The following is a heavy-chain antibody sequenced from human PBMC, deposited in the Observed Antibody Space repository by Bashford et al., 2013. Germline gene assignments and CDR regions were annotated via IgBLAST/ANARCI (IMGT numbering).Heavy chain of an antibody. CDR2: INPADSDT. Sequence: WVRQMPGKGLEWMGIINPADSDTRYSPSFQGQITISADKSISTAYLQWSSLKASDTAMYYCARDGINGYNRLDYVGPGNPGHRSPQ. CDR3: ARDGINGYNRLDY. V-gene: IGHV5-51*06. J-gene: IGHJ4*02. D-gene: IGHD5-24*01.